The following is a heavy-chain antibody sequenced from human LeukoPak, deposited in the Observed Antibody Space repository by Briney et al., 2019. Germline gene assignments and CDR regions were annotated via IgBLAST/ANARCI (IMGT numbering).Heavy chain of an antibody. D-gene: IGHD6-13*01. CDR1: GFAFSSYA. V-gene: IGHV3-23*01. CDR2: ISYSGGRT. Sequence: GALRPSFAASGFAFSSYAMNWVRPAPGKGLEWVSFISYSGGRTYYSDSVKGRFTISRDNSKNTLFLQMSRLRAEDTGVYCCGESIGANGTVYGGRGTQFTVSS. J-gene: IGHJ4*02. CDR3: GESIGANGTVY.